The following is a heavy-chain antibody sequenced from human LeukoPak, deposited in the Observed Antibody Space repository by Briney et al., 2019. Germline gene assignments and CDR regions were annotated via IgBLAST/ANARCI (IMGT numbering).Heavy chain of an antibody. J-gene: IGHJ4*02. CDR2: IYYSGST. CDR1: GGSISSYY. V-gene: IGHV4-59*12. Sequence: SETLSLTCTVSGGSISSYYWSWIRQPPGKGLEWIGYIYYSGSTNYNPSLKSRVTISVDTSKNQFSLKLSSVTAADTAVYYCARVYSSGYYAYWGQGTLVTVSS. D-gene: IGHD3-3*01. CDR3: ARVYSSGYYAY.